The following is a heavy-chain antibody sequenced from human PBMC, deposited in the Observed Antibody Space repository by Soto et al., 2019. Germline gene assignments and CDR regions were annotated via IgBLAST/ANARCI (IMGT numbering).Heavy chain of an antibody. V-gene: IGHV1-69*06. D-gene: IGHD2-2*02. CDR1: GSRFSNYV. CDR2: IIPIFNSP. CDR3: AREGRGKKAGYNGLVSLGY. J-gene: IGHJ4*02. Sequence: QVQLVQSGAEVKTPGSSLKVSCKVSGSRFSNYVISWVRQAPGHGLEWLGRIIPIFNSPKYAQSFKGRVTITADKSTSTASLELSSLRSDDTAVYYCAREGRGKKAGYNGLVSLGYWGQGTLVTVSS.